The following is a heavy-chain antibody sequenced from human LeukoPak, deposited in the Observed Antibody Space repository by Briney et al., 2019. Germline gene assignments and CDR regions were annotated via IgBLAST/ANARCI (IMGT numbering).Heavy chain of an antibody. CDR1: GFTFSSYG. Sequence: GGSLRLSCAASGFTFSSYGMHWVRQAPGKGLEWVSAISGSGGSTYYADSVKGRFTISRDNSKNTLYLQMNSLRAEDAAVYYCAKLVRADYYMDVWGKGTTVTISS. D-gene: IGHD3-10*01. CDR3: AKLVRADYYMDV. V-gene: IGHV3-23*01. J-gene: IGHJ6*03. CDR2: ISGSGGST.